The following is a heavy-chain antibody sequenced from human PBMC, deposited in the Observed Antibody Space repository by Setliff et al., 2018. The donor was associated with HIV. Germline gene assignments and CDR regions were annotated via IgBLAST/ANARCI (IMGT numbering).Heavy chain of an antibody. CDR3: ATSDYGGGSGHFQR. J-gene: IGHJ1*01. V-gene: IGHV5-51*01. Sequence: GESLKISCKGSGYSFSSYWIGWVRQMPGKGLEWMGIIYPGDSDTRYSPSFHGQVSFFADKSISTAYLQWSSLKASDTAIYYCATSDYGGGSGHFQRWGQGTLVTVSS. CDR1: GYSFSSYW. CDR2: IYPGDSDT. D-gene: IGHD4-17*01.